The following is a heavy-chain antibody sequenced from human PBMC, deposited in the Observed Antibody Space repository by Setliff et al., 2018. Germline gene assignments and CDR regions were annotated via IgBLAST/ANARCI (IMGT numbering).Heavy chain of an antibody. CDR1: DFPVSGVYY. V-gene: IGHV4-38-2*01. CDR2: VYYRGST. D-gene: IGHD2-15*01. CDR3: ARTSAGRYFDV. J-gene: IGHJ2*01. Sequence: SETLSLTCAVFDFPVSGVYYWGWIRQPPGKGLEWIANVYYRGSTHYNPSLESRVTMSFDTSKNQFSLKLSSVTAADTAVYYCARTSAGRYFDVWGRGTLVTVSS.